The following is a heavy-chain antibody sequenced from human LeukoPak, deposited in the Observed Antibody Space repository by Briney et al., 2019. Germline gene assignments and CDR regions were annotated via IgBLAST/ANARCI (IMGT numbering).Heavy chain of an antibody. D-gene: IGHD2-15*01. CDR3: AKDKGGRYYYYYYMDV. CDR2: IYSDGTT. CDR1: GFNINYYY. J-gene: IGHJ6*03. V-gene: IGHV3-53*01. Sequence: GGSLRLSCAASGFNINYYYMSWVRQSPVKGLEWVSVIYSDGTTYYTDSVKGRFTISRDNAKNALYLQMNSLRAEDTALYYCAKDKGGRYYYYYYMDVWGKGTTVTISS.